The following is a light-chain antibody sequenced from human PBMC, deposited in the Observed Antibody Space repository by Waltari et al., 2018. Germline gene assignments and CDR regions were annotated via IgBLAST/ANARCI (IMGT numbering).Light chain of an antibody. CDR2: AAS. Sequence: IMMTQSPDTLSVSPGETATLPCRASRNINSNLAWYHQKPGQPPRLLIHAASTRAPGVPARFSGSGSGTEFTLTISNLQSEDFAVYYCQQYSNWPPITFGQGTRLEIK. CDR3: QQYSNWPPIT. J-gene: IGKJ5*01. V-gene: IGKV3-15*01. CDR1: RNINSN.